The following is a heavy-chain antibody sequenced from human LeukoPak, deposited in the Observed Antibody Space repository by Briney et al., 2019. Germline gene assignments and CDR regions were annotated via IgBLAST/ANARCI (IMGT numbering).Heavy chain of an antibody. CDR2: IYYSGST. J-gene: IGHJ4*02. V-gene: IGHV4-59*01. Sequence: SETLSLTCTVSGGPISSYYWSWIRQPPGKGLEWIGYIYYSGSTNYNPSLKSRVTMSVDTSKNQFSLKLSSVTAADTAVYYCASGMATITPFDYWGQGTLVTVSS. CDR3: ASGMATITPFDY. CDR1: GGPISSYY. D-gene: IGHD5-24*01.